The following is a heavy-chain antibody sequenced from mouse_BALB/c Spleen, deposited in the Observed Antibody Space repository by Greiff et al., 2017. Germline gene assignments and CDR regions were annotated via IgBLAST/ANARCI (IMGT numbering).Heavy chain of an antibody. CDR1: GFTFSSYA. CDR2: ISSGGSYT. D-gene: IGHD2-4*01. Sequence: EVMLVESGGGLVKPGGSLKLSCAASGFTFSSYAMSWVRQTPEKRLEWVATISSGGSYTYYPDSVKGRFTISRDNAKNTLYLQMSSLRSEDTAMYYCASITTGWAYWGQGTLVTVSA. CDR3: ASITTGWAY. V-gene: IGHV5-9-1*01. J-gene: IGHJ3*01.